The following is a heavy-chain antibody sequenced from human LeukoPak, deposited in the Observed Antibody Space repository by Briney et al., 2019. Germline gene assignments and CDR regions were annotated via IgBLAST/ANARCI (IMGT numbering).Heavy chain of an antibody. D-gene: IGHD6-19*01. J-gene: IGHJ5*02. CDR1: GYTFTSYG. CDR2: VSAYNGNT. V-gene: IGHV1-18*01. CDR3: ARPYSSGWTWTSSSYNGFDP. Sequence: ASVKVSCKASGYTFTSYGISWVRQAPGQGLEWMGWVSAYNGNTNYAQKLQGRVTMTTDTSTSTAYMELRSLVSDDTAVYYCARPYSSGWTWTSSSYNGFDPWGQGTLVTVSS.